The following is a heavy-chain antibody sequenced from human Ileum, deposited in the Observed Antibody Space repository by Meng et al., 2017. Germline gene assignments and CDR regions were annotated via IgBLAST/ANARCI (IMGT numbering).Heavy chain of an antibody. V-gene: IGHV4-59*01. Sequence: SETLSLTCTVSGGSISSYYWSWIRQPPGKGLEWIGYIYYSGSTNYNPSLKSRVTISVDTSKNQFSLKLSSVTAADTAVYYCARNSRYYYDSSGYYGLDVWGQGTTVT. CDR2: IYYSGST. J-gene: IGHJ6*02. CDR1: GGSISSYY. CDR3: ARNSRYYYDSSGYYGLDV. D-gene: IGHD3-22*01.